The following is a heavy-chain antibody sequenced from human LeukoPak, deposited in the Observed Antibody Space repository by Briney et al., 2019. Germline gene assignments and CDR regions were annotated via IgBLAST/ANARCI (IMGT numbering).Heavy chain of an antibody. V-gene: IGHV3-74*01. CDR3: ARDGYDYVWGSFHYYYGMDV. D-gene: IGHD3-16*01. CDR1: GFTFSTYW. Sequence: GGSLRLSCAASGFTFSTYWMHRVRQVPGKGLLWVSRINDVSGSTYADSVKGRFTISRDNAKNMLYLQMNSLRAEDTAVYYCARDGYDYVWGSFHYYYGMDVWGQGTTVTVSS. J-gene: IGHJ6*02. CDR2: INDVSGS.